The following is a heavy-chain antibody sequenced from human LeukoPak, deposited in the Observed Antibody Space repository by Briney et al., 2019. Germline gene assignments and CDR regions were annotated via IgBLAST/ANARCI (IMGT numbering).Heavy chain of an antibody. CDR1: GFTFSDYY. D-gene: IGHD2-21*01. V-gene: IGHV3-11*04. Sequence: PGGSLRLSCAASGFTFSDYYTSWIRQAPGKGLEWVSYISSSGSTIYYADSVKGRFTISRDNAKNSLYLQMNSLRAEDTAVYYCARDAMTYCGGDCRYSVNMDVWGKGTTVTVSS. CDR3: ARDAMTYCGGDCRYSVNMDV. CDR2: ISSSGSTI. J-gene: IGHJ6*03.